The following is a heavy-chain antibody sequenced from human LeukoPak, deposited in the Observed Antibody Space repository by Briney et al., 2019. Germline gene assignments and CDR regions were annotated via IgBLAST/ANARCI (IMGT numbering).Heavy chain of an antibody. J-gene: IGHJ4*02. CDR2: IRGSGDRT. Sequence: GRCLRPSCAASGFTLTSYPIGWVRQAPGEGLGWDSAIRGSGDRTYYADTVKGRFAISRDNSKNTLYLQMDSLRAEDTAVNYCVKGSYYESSGHYYFDYWGQGTLVTVSS. V-gene: IGHV3-23*01. D-gene: IGHD3-22*01. CDR3: VKGSYYESSGHYYFDY. CDR1: GFTLTSYP.